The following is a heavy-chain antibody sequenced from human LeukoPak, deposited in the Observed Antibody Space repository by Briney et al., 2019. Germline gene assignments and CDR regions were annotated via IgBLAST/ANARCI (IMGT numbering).Heavy chain of an antibody. CDR2: MNPNSGNT. CDR1: RYTFTSYD. J-gene: IGHJ5*02. V-gene: IGHV1-8*01. Sequence: ASVKVSCKASRYTFTSYDINWVRQATGQGSEWMGWMNPNSGNTGYVQTFQGRVTMTRNTSISTAYMELSSLRSEDMAVYYCARGNSKRYCTGGSCYWFDPWGQGTLVTVSS. D-gene: IGHD2-15*01. CDR3: ARGNSKRYCTGGSCYWFDP.